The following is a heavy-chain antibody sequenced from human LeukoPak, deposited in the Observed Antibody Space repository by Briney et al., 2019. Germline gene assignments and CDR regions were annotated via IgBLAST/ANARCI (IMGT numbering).Heavy chain of an antibody. Sequence: ASVKVSCKASGYAFSSYDINWVRQAPGQGLEWMGWISTHNGNTNYAQKLQGRVTMTTDTSTSTAYMELRSLRSDDTAVYYCARAEGQQLVDYWGRGTLITVSS. J-gene: IGHJ4*02. CDR1: GYAFSSYD. D-gene: IGHD6-13*01. CDR3: ARAEGQQLVDY. CDR2: ISTHNGNT. V-gene: IGHV1-18*01.